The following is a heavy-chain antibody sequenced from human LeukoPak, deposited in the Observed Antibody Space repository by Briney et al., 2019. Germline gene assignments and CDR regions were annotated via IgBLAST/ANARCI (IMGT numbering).Heavy chain of an antibody. CDR3: AKDVSYDFWSGYYTSYFDY. CDR2: IKEDGSER. D-gene: IGHD3-3*01. Sequence: GGSLRLSCEGSAFIFSGHWMNWVRQTPGKGLEWVASIKEDGSERQYVDSVKGRFSISRDNTKGSLFLQLNSLRAEDTAVYYCAKDVSYDFWSGYYTSYFDYWGQGTLVTVSS. V-gene: IGHV3-7*03. CDR1: AFIFSGHW. J-gene: IGHJ4*02.